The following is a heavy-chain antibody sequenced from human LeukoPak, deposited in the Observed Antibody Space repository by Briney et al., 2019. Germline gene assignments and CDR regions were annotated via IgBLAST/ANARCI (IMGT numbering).Heavy chain of an antibody. Sequence: PGGSLRLSCAASGFTVSSNYMSWVRQAPGKGLEWVSDINGSGGSTYYADSVKGRFTISRDNSKNTLYLQMNSLRAEDTAVYYCANPPTVTKIRFDSWGQGTLVTVSS. J-gene: IGHJ5*01. CDR3: ANPPTVTKIRFDS. V-gene: IGHV3-23*01. CDR2: INGSGGST. D-gene: IGHD4-17*01. CDR1: GFTVSSNY.